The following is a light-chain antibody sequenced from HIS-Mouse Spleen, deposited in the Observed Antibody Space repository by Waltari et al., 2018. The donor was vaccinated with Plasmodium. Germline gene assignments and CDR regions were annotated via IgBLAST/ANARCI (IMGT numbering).Light chain of an antibody. CDR1: SSDVWSYNL. CDR2: EGS. V-gene: IGLV2-23*03. CDR3: CSYAGSSTFV. J-gene: IGLJ3*02. Sequence: QSALTQPASVSGSPGQSITISCTGTSSDVWSYNLFSWYQQHPGKAPKLMIYEGSKRPSGVSNRCSGSKSGNTDSLTISGLQAEDEADYDCCSYAGSSTFVFGGGTKLTVL.